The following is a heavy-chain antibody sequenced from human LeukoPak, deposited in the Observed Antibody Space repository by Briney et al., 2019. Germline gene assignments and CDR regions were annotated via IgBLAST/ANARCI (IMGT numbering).Heavy chain of an antibody. J-gene: IGHJ6*03. CDR3: AKNGDRGAYCSGGSCYPYYYYYMDV. CDR1: GGSISSYY. CDR2: IFYSGST. D-gene: IGHD2-15*01. Sequence: SETLSLTCTVSGGSISSYYWSWIRQPPGKGLEWIGYIFYSGSTNYNPSLKSRVTISVDTSKNQFSLKLSSVTAADTAVYYCAKNGDRGAYCSGGSCYPYYYYYMDVWGKGTTVTISS. V-gene: IGHV4-59*08.